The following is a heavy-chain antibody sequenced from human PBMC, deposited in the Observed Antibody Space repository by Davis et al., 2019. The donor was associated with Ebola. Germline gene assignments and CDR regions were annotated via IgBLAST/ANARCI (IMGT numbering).Heavy chain of an antibody. V-gene: IGHV4-39*01. J-gene: IGHJ4*02. CDR3: VTARDGDRHFDY. CDR2: IYYSQTG. CDR1: DDFITDSRFY. Sequence: SETLSLTCKVADDFITDSRFYWGWIRQTPGKGLEWIGSIYYSQTGYYSPSLKSRVTLSIERSKKQFSLRLTSVTAADTGLYYCVTARDGDRHFDYWGQGTLVTVSS. D-gene: IGHD4-17*01.